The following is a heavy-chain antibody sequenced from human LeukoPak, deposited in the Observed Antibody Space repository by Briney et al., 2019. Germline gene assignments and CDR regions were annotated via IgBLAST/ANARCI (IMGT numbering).Heavy chain of an antibody. CDR3: ARSRATYYYDSTLAYDY. Sequence: GASVKVSCKASGYTFTSYYMHWVRQAPGQGLEWMGWINPNSGGTNYAQKFQGRVTMTRDTSISTAYMELSRLRSDDTAVYYCARSRATYYYDSTLAYDYWGQGTLVTVSS. CDR2: INPNSGGT. J-gene: IGHJ4*02. D-gene: IGHD3-22*01. V-gene: IGHV1-2*02. CDR1: GYTFTSYY.